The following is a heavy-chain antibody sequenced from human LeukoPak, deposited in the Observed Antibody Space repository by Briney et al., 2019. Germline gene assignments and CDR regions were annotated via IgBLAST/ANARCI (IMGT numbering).Heavy chain of an antibody. CDR2: IYYSGST. V-gene: IGHV4-39*07. D-gene: IGHD5-24*01. Sequence: SETLSLTCTVSGGSISSSSYYWGWIRQPPGKGLEWIGSIYYSGSTYYSPSLKSRAAISVDTSKNQFSLKLSSVTAADTAVYYCARDRRWLPLRRMYSGIDYWGQGTLVTVSS. CDR3: ARDRRWLPLRRMYSGIDY. CDR1: GGSISSSSYY. J-gene: IGHJ4*02.